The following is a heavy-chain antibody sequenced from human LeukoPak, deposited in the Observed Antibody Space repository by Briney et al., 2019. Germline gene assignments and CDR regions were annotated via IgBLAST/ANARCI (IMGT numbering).Heavy chain of an antibody. D-gene: IGHD6-13*01. V-gene: IGHV4-39*01. CDR3: ARRVIAAAATETFDY. CDR2: IYYSGST. CDR1: GGSISSSSYY. Sequence: SETLSLTCTVSGGSISSSSYYWGWIRQPPGKGLEWIGSIYYSGSTYYNPSLKSRVTISVDTSKNQFSLKLSSVTAADTAVYYCARRVIAAAATETFDYWGQGTLVTVSS. J-gene: IGHJ4*02.